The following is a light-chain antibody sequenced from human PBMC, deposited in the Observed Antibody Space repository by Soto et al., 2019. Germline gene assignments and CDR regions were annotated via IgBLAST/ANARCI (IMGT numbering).Light chain of an antibody. CDR3: QQSYSTPLT. CDR1: QSISSY. CDR2: AAS. J-gene: IGKJ4*01. V-gene: IGKV1-39*01. Sequence: DIQMTQSPSSLSASVGDRVTITCRASQSISSYLNWYQQKPGKAPKLLIYAASGLQSGVPSRFSGSGSGTDFNITTSSLHPQDFATYYCQQSYSTPLTFGRGTKVEIK.